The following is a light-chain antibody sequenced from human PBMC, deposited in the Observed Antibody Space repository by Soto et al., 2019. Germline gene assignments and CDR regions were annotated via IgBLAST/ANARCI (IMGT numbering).Light chain of an antibody. CDR1: SSDVGLYDY. CDR3: SSYTSDSSYV. J-gene: IGLJ1*01. CDR2: AVS. V-gene: IGLV2-14*01. Sequence: QSALTQPASVSGSPGQSITISCTGTSSDVGLYDYVSWYQQHPGKAPQLMIYAVSNRPSGVSNRFSASKSGNTASLFVSGLQAEDEADYYCSSYTSDSSYVLGSGTKVTV.